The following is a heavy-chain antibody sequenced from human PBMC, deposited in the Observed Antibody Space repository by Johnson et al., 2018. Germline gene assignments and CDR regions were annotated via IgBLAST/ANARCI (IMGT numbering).Heavy chain of an antibody. D-gene: IGHD2/OR15-2a*01. V-gene: IGHV3-30*03. CDR1: EFTFRDFA. Sequence: QVQLQESGGGVLQPGGSLRLSCAASEFTFRDFAMSWVRQAPGKGLEWVAVISYHGSDTHYADSVRGRFIISRDNSKNALSLQMNSLRGEDTAVYYCARDITAHFSDYYALAVWGQGTTVTVSS. J-gene: IGHJ6*02. CDR3: ARDITAHFSDYYALAV. CDR2: ISYHGSDT.